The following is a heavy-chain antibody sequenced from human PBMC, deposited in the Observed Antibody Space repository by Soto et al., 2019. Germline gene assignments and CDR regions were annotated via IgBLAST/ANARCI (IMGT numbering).Heavy chain of an antibody. CDR2: IYYSGST. V-gene: IGHV4-39*01. Sequence: SETLSLTCTVSGGSISSSSYYWGWIRQPPGKGLEWIGSIYYSGSTYYNPSLKSRVTISVDTSKNQFSLKLSSVTAADTAVYYCARQEATMVRGVINPHYYYYGMDVWGQGTTVT. CDR1: GGSISSSSYY. J-gene: IGHJ6*02. CDR3: ARQEATMVRGVINPHYYYYGMDV. D-gene: IGHD3-10*01.